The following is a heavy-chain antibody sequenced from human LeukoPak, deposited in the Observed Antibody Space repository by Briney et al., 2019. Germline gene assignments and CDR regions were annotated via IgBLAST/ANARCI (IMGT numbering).Heavy chain of an antibody. D-gene: IGHD3-16*01. Sequence: SQTLSLTCTVSGGSISSGSYYWSWIRQPAGKGLEWIGRIYTSGSTNYNPSLKSRVTISVDTSKNQFSLKLSSVTAADTAVYYCARARGDGPYNWFDPWGQGTLVTVSS. CDR1: GGSISSGSYY. CDR2: IYTSGST. V-gene: IGHV4-61*02. CDR3: ARARGDGPYNWFDP. J-gene: IGHJ5*02.